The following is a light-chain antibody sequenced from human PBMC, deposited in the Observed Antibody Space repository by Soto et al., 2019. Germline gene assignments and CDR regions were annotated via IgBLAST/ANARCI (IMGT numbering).Light chain of an antibody. CDR2: DVS. CDR3: NSYTTSSTYV. V-gene: IGLV2-14*01. Sequence: QSVLTQPASVSGSPGQSITISCTGTSSDVGSYNRVSWYQQPPGTAPKLIIYDVSNRPSGVSIRFSGSKSGNTASLPISGLQAEDEADYFCNSYTTSSTYVFGTGTKLTVL. CDR1: SSDVGSYNR. J-gene: IGLJ1*01.